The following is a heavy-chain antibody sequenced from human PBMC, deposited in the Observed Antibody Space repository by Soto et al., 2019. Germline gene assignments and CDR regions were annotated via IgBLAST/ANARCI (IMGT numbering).Heavy chain of an antibody. CDR3: ARDVVRSTGGAS. D-gene: IGHD7-27*01. V-gene: IGHV1-69*01. J-gene: IGHJ5*02. CDR2: IIPIFGTT. CDR1: GGAFSTSS. Sequence: QVQLVQSGAEVKEPGTSVKVSCKASGGAFSTSSFVWVRQGPGQGLEWMGGIIPIFGTTNFAPKFRDRITFTADESTRTAYMELSSLRSEDTAIYYCARDVVRSTGGASWGQGTLVTVSS.